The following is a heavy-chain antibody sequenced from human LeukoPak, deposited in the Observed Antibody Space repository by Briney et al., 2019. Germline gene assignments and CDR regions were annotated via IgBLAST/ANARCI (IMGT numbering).Heavy chain of an antibody. V-gene: IGHV4-59*01. CDR1: GGSISSYY. D-gene: IGHD6-19*01. J-gene: IGHJ4*02. Sequence: KPSETLSLTCTVSGGSISSYYWSWIRQPPGKGLEWIGYIYYSGSTNYNPSLKSRLTISIDTSKSQFPLKLSSVTAADTAVYYCAIFHSSGWYYFDYWGQGTLVTVSS. CDR2: IYYSGST. CDR3: AIFHSSGWYYFDY.